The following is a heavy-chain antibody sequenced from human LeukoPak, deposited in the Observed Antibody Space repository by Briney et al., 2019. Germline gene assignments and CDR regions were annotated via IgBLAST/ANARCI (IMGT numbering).Heavy chain of an antibody. Sequence: GGSLRLSCAASGFTFSSYWMSWVRQAPGKGLEWVANIKQDGSEKYYVDSVKGRFTISRDNAKNSLYLQMNSLRAEDTAVYYCARQKYLRGPDVEYFDYWGQGTLVTVSS. J-gene: IGHJ4*02. V-gene: IGHV3-7*01. CDR1: GFTFSSYW. CDR2: IKQDGSEK. CDR3: ARQKYLRGPDVEYFDY. D-gene: IGHD5/OR15-5a*01.